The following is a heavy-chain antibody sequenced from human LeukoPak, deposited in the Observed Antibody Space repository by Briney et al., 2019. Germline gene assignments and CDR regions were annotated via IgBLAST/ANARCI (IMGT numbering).Heavy chain of an antibody. Sequence: GGSLRVSCAASGFTFSSYAMSWVRQAPGKGLEWVSDINGSGGSTYYADSVKGRFTISRDNTKNTLYLQMNSLRAEDTAVYYCAKRIQSAMATGYWGQGTLVTVSS. D-gene: IGHD5-18*01. CDR2: INGSGGST. V-gene: IGHV3-23*01. CDR1: GFTFSSYA. CDR3: AKRIQSAMATGY. J-gene: IGHJ4*02.